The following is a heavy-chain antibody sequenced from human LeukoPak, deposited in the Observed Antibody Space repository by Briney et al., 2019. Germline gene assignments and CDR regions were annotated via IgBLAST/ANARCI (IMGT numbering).Heavy chain of an antibody. Sequence: PSETLSLTCTVSGGSTLSNYWTWIRQPAGKGLEWIGRIWSSGGIWSSGGANHNPSLESRITMSVDTSKNQIYLKLNSVTAADTAVCYCARDNPDGYTYGHYYYYMDVWGKGTTVTVSS. CDR1: GGSTLSNY. D-gene: IGHD5-18*01. CDR2: IWSSGGIWSSGGA. J-gene: IGHJ6*03. V-gene: IGHV4-4*07. CDR3: ARDNPDGYTYGHYYYYMDV.